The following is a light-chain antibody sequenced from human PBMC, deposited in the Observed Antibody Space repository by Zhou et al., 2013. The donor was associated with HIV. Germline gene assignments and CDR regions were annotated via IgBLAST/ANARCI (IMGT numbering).Light chain of an antibody. V-gene: IGKV2-28*01. Sequence: DIVMTQSPLSLPVTPGEPASISCRSSQSLLHSNGYNYLDWYLQKPGQSPQLLIYLGSNRASGVPDRFSGSGSGTSFTLKITRVKAEDVGIYYCMQALQTPRFGGGTRL. CDR1: QSLLHSNGYNY. CDR2: LGS. CDR3: MQALQTPR. J-gene: IGKJ4*01.